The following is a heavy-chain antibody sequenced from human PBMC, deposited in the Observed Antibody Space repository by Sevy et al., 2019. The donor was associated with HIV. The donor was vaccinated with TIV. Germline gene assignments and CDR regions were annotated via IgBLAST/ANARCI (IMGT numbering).Heavy chain of an antibody. V-gene: IGHV4-39*01. J-gene: IGHJ6*02. CDR1: GGSIGSSYY. D-gene: IGHD1-1*01. CDR3: AKTVTVYYYGMDV. CDR2: IYYSGNT. Sequence: SETLSLTCTISGGSIGSSYYWGWVRQRPGKGLDLIGTIYYSGNTDSNPSLKSRVTISVDRSKNQVSLKLSSVTAADTAVYYCAKTVTVYYYGMDVWGQGTSVTVSS.